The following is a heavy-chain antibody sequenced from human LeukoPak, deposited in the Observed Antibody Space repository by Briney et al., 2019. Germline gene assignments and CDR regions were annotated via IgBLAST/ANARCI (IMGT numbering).Heavy chain of an antibody. Sequence: GGSLRLSCAASGFTFSSYGMHWVRQAPGKGREWVAVIWYDGSNKYYADSVKGRFTISRDNSKNTLYLQMNSLRAEDTAVYYCAKDSQIAVAGTALDYWGQGTLVTVSS. CDR2: IWYDGSNK. D-gene: IGHD6-19*01. J-gene: IGHJ4*02. CDR3: AKDSQIAVAGTALDY. CDR1: GFTFSSYG. V-gene: IGHV3-33*06.